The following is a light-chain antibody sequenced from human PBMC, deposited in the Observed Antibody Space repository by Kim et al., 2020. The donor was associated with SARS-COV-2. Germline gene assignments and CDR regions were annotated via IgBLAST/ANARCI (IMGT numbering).Light chain of an antibody. CDR2: GAS. CDR3: QQYDNWPIT. V-gene: IGKV3-15*01. Sequence: VSPGENATLSCRASQSVGSNLAWYQQKPGQTPRLLIYGASTRATGSPARFSGSGSGREFTLTISSLQSEDFAVYYCQQYDNWPITFGQGTRLEIK. CDR1: QSVGSN. J-gene: IGKJ5*01.